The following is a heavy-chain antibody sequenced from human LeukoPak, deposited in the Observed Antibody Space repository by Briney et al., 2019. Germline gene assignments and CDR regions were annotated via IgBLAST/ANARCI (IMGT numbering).Heavy chain of an antibody. J-gene: IGHJ5*02. CDR1: GGSFSDNY. V-gene: IGHV4-34*01. Sequence: SETLSLTCAVFGGSFSDNYWSWIRQPPGKGLEWIGDINHNRITNYNPSLKSRVTISVATSKNQFSLKLSSVTAADTAVYYCARGHLGYDFWSGYSSSRYWFDPWGQGTLVTVSS. CDR2: INHNRIT. CDR3: ARGHLGYDFWSGYSSSRYWFDP. D-gene: IGHD3-3*01.